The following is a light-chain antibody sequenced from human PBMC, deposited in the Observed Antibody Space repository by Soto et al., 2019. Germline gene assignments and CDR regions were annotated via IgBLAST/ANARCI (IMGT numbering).Light chain of an antibody. J-gene: IGLJ2*01. V-gene: IGLV4-69*01. Sequence: QAVVTQSPSASASLGASVKLTCTLSSGHSNHVIAWHQQQPEKGPRYLMKLNSDGSHSKGDGIPDRFSGSSSGAERYLTISSLQSEDEADYYCQTWVTGIRVFGGGTKLTVL. CDR3: QTWVTGIRV. CDR1: SGHSNHV. CDR2: LNSDGSH.